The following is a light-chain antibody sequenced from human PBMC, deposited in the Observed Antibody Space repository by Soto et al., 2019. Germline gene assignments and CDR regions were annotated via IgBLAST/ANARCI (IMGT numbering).Light chain of an antibody. CDR3: QQYNTYST. V-gene: IGKV1-5*01. CDR2: DAS. J-gene: IGKJ1*01. Sequence: DIQMTQSPSTLSASVGDRVTITCRASQSIRNWLAWYRQRPGKAPKLLIYDASSLESGVPSRFSGSGSGTEFTITISSLQPDDFATYFCQQYNTYSTFGQGTKVDIK. CDR1: QSIRNW.